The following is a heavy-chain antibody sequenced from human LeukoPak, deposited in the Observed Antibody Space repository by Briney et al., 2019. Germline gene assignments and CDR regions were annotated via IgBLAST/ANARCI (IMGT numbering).Heavy chain of an antibody. CDR3: ANPYYYGSGSYYQDAFDI. V-gene: IGHV3-23*01. CDR1: GLTFSSYA. J-gene: IGHJ3*02. D-gene: IGHD3-10*01. Sequence: GGSLRLSCAASGLTFSSYAMSWVRQAPGKGLEWVSAISGSGGSTYYADSVKGRFTISRDNSKNTLYLQMNSLRAEDTAVYYCANPYYYGSGSYYQDAFDIWGQGTMVTVSS. CDR2: ISGSGGST.